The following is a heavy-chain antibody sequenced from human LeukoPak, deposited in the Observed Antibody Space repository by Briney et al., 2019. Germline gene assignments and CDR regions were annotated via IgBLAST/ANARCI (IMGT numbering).Heavy chain of an antibody. CDR2: IWYDGSNK. Sequence: GRSLRLSCAASGFTFSSYGTHWVRQAPGKWLGWVAVIWYDGSNKYYADSVKGRFTISRDNSKNTVYLQMNSLRAEDTAVYYCARDGLRFLEWLPTSWGQGTLVTVSS. J-gene: IGHJ4*02. CDR3: ARDGLRFLEWLPTS. V-gene: IGHV3-33*01. D-gene: IGHD3-3*01. CDR1: GFTFSSYG.